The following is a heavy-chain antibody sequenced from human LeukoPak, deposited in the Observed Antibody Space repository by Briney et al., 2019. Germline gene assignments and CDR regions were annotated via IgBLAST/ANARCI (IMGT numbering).Heavy chain of an antibody. D-gene: IGHD5-24*01. CDR1: GGSVSSGGYY. CDR2: IYYSGST. J-gene: IGHJ4*02. CDR3: ARLEMATISFDY. Sequence: SETLSLTCTVSGGSVSSGGYYWSWIRQPPGKGLEWIGYIYYSGSTNYNPSLKSRVTISVDTSKNQFSLKLSSVTAADTAVYYCARLEMATISFDYWGQGTLVTVSS. V-gene: IGHV4-61*08.